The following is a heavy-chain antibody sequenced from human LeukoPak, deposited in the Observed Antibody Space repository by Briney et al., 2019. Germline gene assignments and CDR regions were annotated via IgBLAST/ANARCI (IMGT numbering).Heavy chain of an antibody. CDR3: ARTLRSLHTYYYYGMDV. D-gene: IGHD6-13*01. CDR1: GGSFSSYY. J-gene: IGHJ6*02. CDR2: IYYSGST. Sequence: PSETLSLTCAVYGGSFSSYYWSWIRQPPGKGLEWIGYIYYSGSTNYNPSLKSRVTISVDTSKNQFSLKLSSVTAADTAVYYCARTLRSLHTYYYYGMDVWGQGTTVTVSS. V-gene: IGHV4-59*08.